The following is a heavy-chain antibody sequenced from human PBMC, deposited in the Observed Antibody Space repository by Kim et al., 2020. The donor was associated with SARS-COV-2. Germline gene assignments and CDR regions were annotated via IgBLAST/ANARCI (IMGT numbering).Heavy chain of an antibody. J-gene: IGHJ6*02. V-gene: IGHV1-69*13. Sequence: SVKVSCKASGGTFSSYAISWVRQAPGQGLEWMGGIIPIFGTANYAQKFQGRVTITADESTSTAYMELSSLRSEDTAVYYCARDRGYNWNEGYYYGMDVWGQGTTVTVSS. CDR1: GGTFSSYA. CDR3: ARDRGYNWNEGYYYGMDV. D-gene: IGHD1-20*01. CDR2: IIPIFGTA.